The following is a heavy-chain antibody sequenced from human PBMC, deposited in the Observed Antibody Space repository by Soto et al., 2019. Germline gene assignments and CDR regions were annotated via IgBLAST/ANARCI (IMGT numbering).Heavy chain of an antibody. CDR2: ISYDGSNK. CDR3: ARGRGATIGCVDY. D-gene: IGHD5-12*01. Sequence: QVQLVESGGGVVQPGRSLRLSCAASGFTFSSYAMHWVRQAPGKGLEWVAVISYDGSNKYYADSVKGRFTISRDNSKNTLYLQMNSLRAEDTAVYYCARGRGATIGCVDYWGQGTLVTVSS. J-gene: IGHJ4*02. V-gene: IGHV3-30-3*01. CDR1: GFTFSSYA.